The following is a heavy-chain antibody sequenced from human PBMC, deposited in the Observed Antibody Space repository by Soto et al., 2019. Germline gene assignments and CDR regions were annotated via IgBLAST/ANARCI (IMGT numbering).Heavy chain of an antibody. V-gene: IGHV3-21*01. CDR1: GFTFSSYS. Sequence: PGGSLRLSCAASGFTFSSYSMNWVRQAPGKGLGWVSSISSSSSYIYYADSVKGRFTISRDNAKNSLYLQMNSLRAEDTAVYYCARDPVAARHYWGQGTLVTVSS. D-gene: IGHD6-6*01. J-gene: IGHJ4*02. CDR3: ARDPVAARHY. CDR2: ISSSSSYI.